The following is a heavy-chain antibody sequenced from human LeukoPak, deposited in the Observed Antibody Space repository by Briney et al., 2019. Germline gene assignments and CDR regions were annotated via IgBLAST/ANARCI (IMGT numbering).Heavy chain of an antibody. V-gene: IGHV3-30*02. J-gene: IGHJ4*02. CDR1: GFTFSNYW. CDR2: VRSDGSHD. Sequence: GGSLRLSCEASGFTFSNYWMHWVRQAPGKGLEWVAYVRSDGSHDSYADSVTGRFTISRDNSKNTLFLQMNSLRAEDTSMYYCAKDARSFDWLFDHWGQGILVTVSS. CDR3: AKDARSFDWLFDH. D-gene: IGHD3-9*01.